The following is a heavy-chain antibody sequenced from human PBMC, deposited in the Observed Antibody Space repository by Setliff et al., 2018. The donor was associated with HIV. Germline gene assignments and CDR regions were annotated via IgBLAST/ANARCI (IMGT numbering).Heavy chain of an antibody. V-gene: IGHV4-31*03. Sequence: KPSETLSLTCSVSGGSISTNYYYWSWIRQHPGKGLEWIGCIYNSGTTFYNPSLESRLIMSVDPSKNQFSLKLTSVTAADTAVYYCARGRYFRDISDSLFDFWGQGTLVTVSS. J-gene: IGHJ4*02. CDR2: IYNSGTT. CDR3: ARGRYFRDISDSLFDF. D-gene: IGHD2-21*01. CDR1: GGSISTNYYY.